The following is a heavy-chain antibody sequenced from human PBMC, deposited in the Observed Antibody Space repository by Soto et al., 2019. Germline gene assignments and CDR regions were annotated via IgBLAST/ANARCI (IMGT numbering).Heavy chain of an antibody. CDR3: ARGFGGTAMEYNWFDP. J-gene: IGHJ5*02. CDR1: GGSFSGYY. V-gene: IGHV4-34*01. D-gene: IGHD5-18*01. Sequence: QVQLQQWGAGLLKPSETLSLTCAVYGGSFSGYYWSWIRQPPGKGLEWIGEINHSGSTNYNPSLKSRVTISVDTSKNQFSLKLSSVTAADTAVYYCARGFGGTAMEYNWFDPWGQGTLVTVSS. CDR2: INHSGST.